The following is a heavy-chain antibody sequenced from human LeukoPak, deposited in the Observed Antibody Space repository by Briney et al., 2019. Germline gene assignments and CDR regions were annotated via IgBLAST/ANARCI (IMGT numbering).Heavy chain of an antibody. CDR2: ISSNGGST. D-gene: IGHD5-12*01. CDR3: VKALDKWLRFLPGY. V-gene: IGHV3-64D*06. Sequence: PGGSLRLSCSASGFTFSSYAMHWVRQAPGKGLEHVSAISSNGGSTYYADSVKGRFTISRDNSKNTLYLQMSSLRAEDTAVYYCVKALDKWLRFLPGYWGQGTLVTVSS. CDR1: GFTFSSYA. J-gene: IGHJ4*02.